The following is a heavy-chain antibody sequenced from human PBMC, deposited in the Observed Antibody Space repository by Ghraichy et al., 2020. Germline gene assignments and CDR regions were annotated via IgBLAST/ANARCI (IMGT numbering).Heavy chain of an antibody. Sequence: GGSLRLSCAASGFSVSHNYMSWVRQAPGQGLEWVSVIYSGGGTFHVDSVKGRFTISRDNSTNTAYLQMNSLRPEDTAVYYCTRTSRIGGGDYWGQGTLVTVSS. J-gene: IGHJ4*02. CDR1: GFSVSHNY. V-gene: IGHV3-53*01. D-gene: IGHD3-16*01. CDR3: TRTSRIGGGDY. CDR2: IYSGGGT.